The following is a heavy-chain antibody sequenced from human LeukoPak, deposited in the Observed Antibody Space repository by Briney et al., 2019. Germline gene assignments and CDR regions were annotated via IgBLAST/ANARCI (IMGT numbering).Heavy chain of an antibody. J-gene: IGHJ5*02. CDR1: GGSICSYY. Sequence: SETLSLTCTVSGGSICSYYWSWIRQPPGKGLEWIGYIYYSGSTNYNPSLKSRVTISVDTSKNQFSLKLSSVTAADTAVYYCARAGLTGRYNWFDPWGQGTLVTVSS. CDR2: IYYSGST. V-gene: IGHV4-59*01. D-gene: IGHD7-27*01. CDR3: ARAGLTGRYNWFDP.